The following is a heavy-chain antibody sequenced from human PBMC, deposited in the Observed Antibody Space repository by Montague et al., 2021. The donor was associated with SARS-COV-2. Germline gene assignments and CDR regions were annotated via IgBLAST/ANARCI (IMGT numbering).Heavy chain of an antibody. CDR3: ARGHHYYDSSGYLGAGYYYYYMDV. D-gene: IGHD3-22*01. CDR1: GFTFSSYD. V-gene: IGHV3-13*01. J-gene: IGHJ6*03. Sequence: SLRLSCAASGFTFSSYDMHWVRQATGKGLEWVSAIGTAGDTYYPGSVKGRFTISRENAKNSLYLQMNSLRAGDTAVYYCARGHHYYDSSGYLGAGYYYYYMDVWAKGPRSPSP. CDR2: IGTAGDT.